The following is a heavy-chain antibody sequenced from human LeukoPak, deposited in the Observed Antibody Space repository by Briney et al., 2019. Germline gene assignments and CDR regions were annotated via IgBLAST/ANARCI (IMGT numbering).Heavy chain of an antibody. CDR3: ARVDTAMVTFGY. CDR1: GGSISSSSYY. CDR2: IYYSGST. D-gene: IGHD5-18*01. J-gene: IGHJ4*02. Sequence: SETLSLTCTVSGGSISSSSYYWGWLRQPPGKGLEWIGSIYYSGSTYYNPSLKSRVTISVDTSKNQFSLKLSSVTAADTAVYYCARVDTAMVTFGYWGQGTLVTVSS. V-gene: IGHV4-39*01.